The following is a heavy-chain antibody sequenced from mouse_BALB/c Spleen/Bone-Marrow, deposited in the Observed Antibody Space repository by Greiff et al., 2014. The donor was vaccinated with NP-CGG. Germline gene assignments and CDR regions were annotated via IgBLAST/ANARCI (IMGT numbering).Heavy chain of an antibody. CDR1: GYTFTSYV. V-gene: IGHV1-14*01. Sequence: VQLQQPGPELVKPGASVKMSCKASGYTFTSYVMHWVKQKPGQGLEWIGYINPYNDGTKYNEKFKGKATLTSDKSSSTAYMELSSLTSEDSAVHYCARGITTVVPYAMDYWGQGTSVTVSS. CDR3: ARGITTVVPYAMDY. J-gene: IGHJ4*01. CDR2: INPYNDGT. D-gene: IGHD1-1*01.